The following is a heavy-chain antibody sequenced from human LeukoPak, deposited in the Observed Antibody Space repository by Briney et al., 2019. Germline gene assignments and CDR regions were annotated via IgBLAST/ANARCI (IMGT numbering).Heavy chain of an antibody. J-gene: IGHJ4*02. CDR1: GYTFTSYD. CDR2: MNPNSGNT. Sequence: ASVTVSCTASGYTFTSYDINWVRQATGQGLEWMGWMNPNSGNTGYAQKFQGRVTMTRNTSISTAYMELSSLRSEDTAVYYCARGPHRPFIQLWLTWSADSRGDLGDYWGQGTLVTVSS. D-gene: IGHD5-18*01. CDR3: ARGPHRPFIQLWLTWSADSRGDLGDY. V-gene: IGHV1-8*01.